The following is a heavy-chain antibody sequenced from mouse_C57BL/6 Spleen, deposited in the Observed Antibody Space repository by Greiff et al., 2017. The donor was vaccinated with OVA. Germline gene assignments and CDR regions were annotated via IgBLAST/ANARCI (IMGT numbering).Heavy chain of an antibody. D-gene: IGHD4-1*01. J-gene: IGHJ3*01. Sequence: EVKLMESGGGLVKPGGSLKLSCAASGFTFSSYAMSWVRQTPEKRLEWVATISDGGSYTYYPDNVKGRFTISRDNAKHNLYLQMSHLKSEDTAMYYCARDQGTGRRFAYWGQGTLVTVSA. CDR3: ARDQGTGRRFAY. CDR2: ISDGGSYT. CDR1: GFTFSSYA. V-gene: IGHV5-4*01.